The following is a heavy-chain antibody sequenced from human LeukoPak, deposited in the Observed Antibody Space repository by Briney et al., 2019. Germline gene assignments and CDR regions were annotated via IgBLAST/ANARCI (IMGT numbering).Heavy chain of an antibody. D-gene: IGHD5-18*01. CDR3: ARKGDTNAFDI. V-gene: IGHV3-33*01. CDR1: GFTFSSYG. CDR2: IWYDGSNK. J-gene: IGHJ3*02. Sequence: GGSLRLSCAASGFTFSSYGMHWVRQAPGKGLEWVAVIWYDGSNKYYADFVKGRFTISRDNSKNTLYLQMNSLRAEDTAVYHCARKGDTNAFDIWGQGTMVTVSS.